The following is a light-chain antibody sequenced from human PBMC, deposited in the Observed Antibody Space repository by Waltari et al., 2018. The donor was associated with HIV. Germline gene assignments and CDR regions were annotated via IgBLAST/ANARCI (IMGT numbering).Light chain of an antibody. CDR3: QQYGSSPLT. J-gene: IGKJ5*01. CDR2: GAS. CDR1: QSVRNNY. Sequence: EIVLTQSPGPLSLSPGERATLSCRARQSVRNNYLVWYQKKPGQAPRLLIYGASSRATGIPDRFSGSGSGTDFTLTISRLEPEDFAMFYCQQYGSSPLTFGQGTRLEIK. V-gene: IGKV3-20*01.